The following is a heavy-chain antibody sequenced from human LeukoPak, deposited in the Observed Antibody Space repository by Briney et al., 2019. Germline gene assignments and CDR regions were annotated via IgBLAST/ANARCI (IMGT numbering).Heavy chain of an antibody. CDR2: INSDGSST. V-gene: IGHV3-74*01. CDR1: GFTLSSYW. J-gene: IGHJ4*02. D-gene: IGHD3-16*02. Sequence: PGGSLRLSCAASGFTLSSYWMHWVRQVPGKGLVWVSRINSDGSSTSYADSVKGRFTISRDNAKNSLYLQMNSLRAEDTAVYYCARDRYDYVWGSYRYFFDYWGQGTLVTVSS. CDR3: ARDRYDYVWGSYRYFFDY.